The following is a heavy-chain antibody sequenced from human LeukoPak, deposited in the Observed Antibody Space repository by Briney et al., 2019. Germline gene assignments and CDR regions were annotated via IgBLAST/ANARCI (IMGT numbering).Heavy chain of an antibody. CDR1: GFTFSMYA. J-gene: IGHJ4*02. CDR3: ARKYSGNYYNYFDY. CDR2: ISATGAYT. D-gene: IGHD1-26*01. V-gene: IGHV3-23*01. Sequence: GGSLRLSCAASGFTFSMYAMSWVRQAPGKGLEWVSAISATGAYTYSPDFVKGRFTISRDNSESTLSLQMNSLRAEDTAVYYCARKYSGNYYNYFDYWGQGTLVTVSS.